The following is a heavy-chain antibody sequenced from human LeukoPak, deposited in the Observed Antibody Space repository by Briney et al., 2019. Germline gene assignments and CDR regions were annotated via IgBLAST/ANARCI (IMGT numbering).Heavy chain of an antibody. Sequence: ASVKVSCRTSGYTFTSYYMHWVRQAPGQGLEWIGWMNPNSGATNYAQKFQGRVTLTRDTSISTVYMELTTLTSDDTALYYCAVAPGDYWGQGTLVSVSA. CDR3: AVAPGDY. CDR1: GYTFTSYY. CDR2: MNPNSGAT. V-gene: IGHV1-2*02. J-gene: IGHJ4*02. D-gene: IGHD2-21*01.